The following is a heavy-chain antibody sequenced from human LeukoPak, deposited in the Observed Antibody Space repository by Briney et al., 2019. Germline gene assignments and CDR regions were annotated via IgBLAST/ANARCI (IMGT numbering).Heavy chain of an antibody. CDR3: ARLSQTPDYYTLGGYYYLGY. CDR1: RYTFTSYD. Sequence: ASVKVSCKASRYTFTSYDINWVREAAGHGLEWMGWMNPNTGRTGYAQKFQGRITMTRDTSINTAYMELINLRSEDTAIYYCARLSQTPDYYTLGGYYYLGYWGQGTPVTVSS. CDR2: MNPNTGRT. V-gene: IGHV1-8*01. J-gene: IGHJ4*02. D-gene: IGHD3-10*01.